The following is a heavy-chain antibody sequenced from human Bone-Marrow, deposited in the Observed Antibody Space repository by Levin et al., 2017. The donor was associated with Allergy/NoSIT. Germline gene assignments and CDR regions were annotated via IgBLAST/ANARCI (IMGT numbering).Heavy chain of an antibody. CDR2: ISWNSGSI. D-gene: IGHD5-18*01. V-gene: IGHV3-9*01. CDR1: GFTFDDYA. Sequence: LSLTCAASGFTFDDYAMHWVRQAPGKGLEWVSGISWNSGSIGYADSVKGRFTISRDNAKNSLYLQMNSLRAEDTALYYCAKDPWGKPTRTAMVMLSWFDPWGQGTLVTVSS. CDR3: AKDPWGKPTRTAMVMLSWFDP. J-gene: IGHJ5*02.